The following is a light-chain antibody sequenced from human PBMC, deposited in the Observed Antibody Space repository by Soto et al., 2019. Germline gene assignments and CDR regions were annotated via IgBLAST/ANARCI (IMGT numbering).Light chain of an antibody. CDR3: ISFTSRHIYV. J-gene: IGLJ1*01. Sequence: QSVVTQPASVSGSPGQSITISCTGTSSDVGGYNYVSWYQQHPGRAPKLIIYDVTNRPSGISNRFSGSKSGNTASLAISGLQTEDEADYYCISFTSRHIYVFGTGTKVTAL. V-gene: IGLV2-14*03. CDR1: SSDVGGYNY. CDR2: DVT.